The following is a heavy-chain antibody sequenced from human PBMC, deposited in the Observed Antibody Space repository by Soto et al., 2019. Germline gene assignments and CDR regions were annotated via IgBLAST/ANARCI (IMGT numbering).Heavy chain of an antibody. CDR1: GYTFTSYG. J-gene: IGHJ4*02. CDR3: ARVRNYDFWSGYYTGDY. CDR2: ISAYNGNT. V-gene: IGHV1-18*01. Sequence: AASVKVSCKASGYTFTSYGISWVRQAPGQGLEWMGWISAYNGNTNYAQKLQGRVTMTADTSTSAAYMELRSLRSDDTAVYYCARVRNYDFWSGYYTGDYWGQGTLVTVSS. D-gene: IGHD3-3*01.